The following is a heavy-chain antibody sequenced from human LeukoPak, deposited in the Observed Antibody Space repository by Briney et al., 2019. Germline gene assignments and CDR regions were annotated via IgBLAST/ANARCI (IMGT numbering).Heavy chain of an antibody. D-gene: IGHD5-12*01. CDR1: GYTFTGYY. Sequence: ASVKVSCKASGYTFTGYYMHWVRQAPGQGLKWMGWINPNSGGTNYAQKFQGRVTMTRDTSISTAYMELSRLRSDDTAVYYCARDLVDIVATIDLGDYWGQGTLVTVSS. CDR3: ARDLVDIVATIDLGDY. J-gene: IGHJ4*02. CDR2: INPNSGGT. V-gene: IGHV1-2*02.